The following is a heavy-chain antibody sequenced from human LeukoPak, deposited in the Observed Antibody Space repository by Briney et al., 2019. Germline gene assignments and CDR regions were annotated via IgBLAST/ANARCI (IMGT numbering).Heavy chain of an antibody. CDR2: IYYSGST. J-gene: IGHJ1*01. CDR1: GGSISSSSYY. V-gene: IGHV4-39*01. CDR3: AMTYYYDSSGYLAEYFQH. D-gene: IGHD3-22*01. Sequence: PSETLSLTCTVSGGSISSSSYYWGWIRQPPGKGLEWIGSIYYSGSTYYNPSLKSRVTISVDTSKNQFSLKLSSVTAADTAVYYCAMTYYYDSSGYLAEYFQHWGQGTLVTVSS.